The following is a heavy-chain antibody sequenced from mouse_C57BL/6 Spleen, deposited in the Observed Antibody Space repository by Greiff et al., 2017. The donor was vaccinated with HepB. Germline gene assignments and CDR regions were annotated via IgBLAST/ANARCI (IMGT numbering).Heavy chain of an antibody. Sequence: GQLVESGGGLVKPGGSLKLSCAASGFTFSSYAMSWVRQTPEKRLEWVATISDGGSYTYYPDNVKGRFTISRDNAKNNLYLQMSHLKSEDTAMYYCARGGLYGYYFDYWGQGTTLTVSS. V-gene: IGHV5-4*01. D-gene: IGHD2-2*01. CDR1: GFTFSSYA. J-gene: IGHJ2*01. CDR3: ARGGLYGYYFDY. CDR2: ISDGGSYT.